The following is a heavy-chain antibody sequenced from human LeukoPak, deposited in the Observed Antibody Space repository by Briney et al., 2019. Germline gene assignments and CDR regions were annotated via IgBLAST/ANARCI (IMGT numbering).Heavy chain of an antibody. J-gene: IGHJ6*02. CDR2: ISSSSSYI. Sequence: GGSLRLSCAASGFFFSDSAMAWVHQAPGKGLEWVSSISSSSSYIYYADSVKGRFTISRDNAKNSLYLQMNSLRAEDTAVYYCARETLDYYYYYGMDVWGQGTTVTVSS. CDR3: ARETLDYYYYYGMDV. CDR1: GFFFSDSA. V-gene: IGHV3-21*01.